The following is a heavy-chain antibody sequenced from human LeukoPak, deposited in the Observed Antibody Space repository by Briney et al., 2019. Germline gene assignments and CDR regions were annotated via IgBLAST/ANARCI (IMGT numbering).Heavy chain of an antibody. CDR2: INHSGST. CDR1: GGSISSYY. D-gene: IGHD3-9*01. J-gene: IGHJ4*02. CDR3: ARLGPLRYFDWLLETSNFDY. Sequence: PSETLSLTCTVSGGSISSYYWSWIRQPPGKGLEWIGEINHSGSTNYNPSLKSRVTISVDTSKNQFSLKLSSVTAADTAVYYCARLGPLRYFDWLLETSNFDYWGQGTLVTVSS. V-gene: IGHV4-34*01.